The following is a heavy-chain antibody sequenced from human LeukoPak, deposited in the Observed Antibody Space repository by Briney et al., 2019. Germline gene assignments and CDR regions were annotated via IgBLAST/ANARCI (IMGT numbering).Heavy chain of an antibody. D-gene: IGHD5-18*01. J-gene: IGHJ4*02. CDR3: ARGLNTARFDY. Sequence: PGGSLRLSCAAAGFTFSSYGLHWVRQAPGKGLEWVALISYDGSNKYYADSVKGRFTISRDNSKNTLYLQMNSLRAEDTAVYYCARGLNTARFDYWGQGTLVTVSS. CDR2: ISYDGSNK. V-gene: IGHV3-30*03. CDR1: GFTFSSYG.